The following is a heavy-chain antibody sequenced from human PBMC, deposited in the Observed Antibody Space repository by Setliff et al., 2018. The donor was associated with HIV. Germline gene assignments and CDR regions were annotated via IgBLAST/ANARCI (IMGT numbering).Heavy chain of an antibody. Sequence: GGSLRLSCAASGFSLSDYYMNWIRQAPGKGLEWISQISRYGNNMYYADSVKGRFTVSRDDAKNSLFLQMNSLRAEDTAVYYCARAHDNHDSSGYSHDSWGQGSLVTVSS. CDR1: GFSLSDYY. J-gene: IGHJ4*02. CDR2: ISRYGNNM. CDR3: ARAHDNHDSSGYSHDS. V-gene: IGHV3-11*04. D-gene: IGHD3-22*01.